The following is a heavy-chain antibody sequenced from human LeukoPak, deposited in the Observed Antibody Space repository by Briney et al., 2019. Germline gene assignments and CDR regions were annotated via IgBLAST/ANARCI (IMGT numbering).Heavy chain of an antibody. Sequence: SETLSLTCTVSGGSISSYYWSWIRQPAGKGLEWIGRIYTSGSTNYNPSLKSRVTMSVDTSKNQFSLKLSSVTAADTAVYYCARTPPPPGIAAAGQFDPWGQGTLVTVSS. CDR2: IYTSGST. CDR3: ARTPPPPGIAAAGQFDP. D-gene: IGHD6-13*01. J-gene: IGHJ5*02. V-gene: IGHV4-4*07. CDR1: GGSISSYY.